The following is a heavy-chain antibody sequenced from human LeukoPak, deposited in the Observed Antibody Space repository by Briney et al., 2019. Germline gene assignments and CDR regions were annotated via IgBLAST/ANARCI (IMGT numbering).Heavy chain of an antibody. CDR3: ATDRGFASFDY. J-gene: IGHJ4*02. Sequence: PGGSLRLSCEASGFTFNTYSMNWARQAPGKGLEWVSSIDSSGGYMFYADSVKGRFTISRDNGKNSLYLQLNSLRAEDTAVYYCATDRGFASFDYWGQGTLVTVSS. CDR2: IDSSGGYM. CDR1: GFTFNTYS. D-gene: IGHD3-3*01. V-gene: IGHV3-21*01.